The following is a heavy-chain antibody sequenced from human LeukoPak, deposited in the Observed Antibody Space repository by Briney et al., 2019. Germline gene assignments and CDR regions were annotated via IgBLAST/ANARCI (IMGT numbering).Heavy chain of an antibody. CDR3: ARASGYYGSGSYPDY. D-gene: IGHD3-10*01. CDR1: GGTFSSYA. J-gene: IGHJ4*02. CDR2: IISIFGTA. Sequence: ASVKVSCKASGGTFSSYAISWVRQAPGQGLEWMGGIISIFGTANYAQKFQGRVTITADESTSTAYMELSSLRSEDTAVYYCARASGYYGSGSYPDYWGQGTLVTVSS. V-gene: IGHV1-69*13.